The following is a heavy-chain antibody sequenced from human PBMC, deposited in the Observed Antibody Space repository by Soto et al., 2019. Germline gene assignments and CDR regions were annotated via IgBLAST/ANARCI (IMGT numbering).Heavy chain of an antibody. V-gene: IGHV4-39*01. J-gene: IGHJ6*02. D-gene: IGHD4-17*01. CDR2: IYYSGST. CDR1: GVSISSSIYY. Sequence: SETLSLTCTFSGVSISSSIYYWGWLRPPPGKGLEWIGSIYYSGSTYYNPSLKSRVTISVDTSKNQFSLKLSSVTAADTAVYYCARPDGDYYYGMAVWGQGTKVPVSS. CDR3: ARPDGDYYYGMAV.